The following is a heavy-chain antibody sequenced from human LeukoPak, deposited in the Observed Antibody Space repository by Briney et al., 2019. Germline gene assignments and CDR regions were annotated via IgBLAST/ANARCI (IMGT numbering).Heavy chain of an antibody. CDR3: AKPSTMVRGVVGYYFDS. D-gene: IGHD3-10*01. V-gene: IGHV3-30*18. CDR2: ISYDGGNE. J-gene: IGHJ4*02. Sequence: GGSLRLSCAASGFTFSSYGMHWVRQAPGKGLEWVAVISYDGGNENYADSVRGRFTISRDNSKNTLYLQMNSLRAEDTAVYYCAKPSTMVRGVVGYYFDSWGQGTLVTVSS. CDR1: GFTFSSYG.